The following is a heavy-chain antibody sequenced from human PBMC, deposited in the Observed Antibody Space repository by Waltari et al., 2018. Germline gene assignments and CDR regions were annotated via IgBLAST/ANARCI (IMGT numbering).Heavy chain of an antibody. V-gene: IGHV3-66*01. J-gene: IGHJ6*02. D-gene: IGHD6-13*01. Sequence: EVQLMESGGGLVQPGGSLRLSCAASGFTISNNYMRWVRQAPGKGLEWVSVIYSGGSTYYADSVKDRFTVSRDNSKNTLYLQINSLRAEDTAVYYCARDRDIAAAGSQYSYAMDVWGPGTTVTVSS. CDR3: ARDRDIAAAGSQYSYAMDV. CDR1: GFTISNNY. CDR2: IYSGGST.